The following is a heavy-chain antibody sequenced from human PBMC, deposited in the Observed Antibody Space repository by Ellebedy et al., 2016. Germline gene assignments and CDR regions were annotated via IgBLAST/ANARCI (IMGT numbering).Heavy chain of an antibody. CDR2: ISSSSSYI. CDR1: GFTFSSYS. V-gene: IGHV3-21*01. CDR3: ASSKTASFDY. J-gene: IGHJ4*02. D-gene: IGHD2-21*02. Sequence: GESLKISXAASGFTFSSYSMNWVRQAPGKGLEWVSSISSSSSYIYYADSVEGRFTISRDNAKNSLYLQMNSLRAEDTAVYYCASSKTASFDYWGQGTLVTVSS.